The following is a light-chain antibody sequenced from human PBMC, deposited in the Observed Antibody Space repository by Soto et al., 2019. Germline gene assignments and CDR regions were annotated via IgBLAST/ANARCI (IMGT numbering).Light chain of an antibody. CDR2: DDN. V-gene: IGLV1-51*01. J-gene: IGLJ1*01. CDR1: RSNIGNNS. Sequence: QAVLTQAPSVSAASGQKFSISCSGSRSNIGNNSVAWYQHLPGTAPKLLIYDDNKRLSGIPDRFSGSKSGTSATLGITGLQTGEEADYYCGTWDTGLTPRGVFGTGTKVTVL. CDR3: GTWDTGLTPRGV.